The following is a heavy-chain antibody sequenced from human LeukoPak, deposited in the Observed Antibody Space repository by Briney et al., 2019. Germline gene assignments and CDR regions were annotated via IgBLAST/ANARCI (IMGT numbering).Heavy chain of an antibody. CDR2: IYTSGST. D-gene: IGHD2-21*01. J-gene: IGHJ4*02. V-gene: IGHV4-61*02. CDR3: ARGLVVVMDFFDY. Sequence: SETLSLTCTVSGGSISSGSYYWRWLRQPAGKGLEWIGRIYTSGSTNYNPSLKSRVTISVDTSKNQFSLKLSSVTAADTAVYYCARGLVVVMDFFDYWGQGTLVTVSS. CDR1: GGSISSGSYY.